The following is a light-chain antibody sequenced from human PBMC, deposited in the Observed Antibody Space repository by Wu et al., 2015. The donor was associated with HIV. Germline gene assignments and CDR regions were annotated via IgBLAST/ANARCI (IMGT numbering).Light chain of an antibody. V-gene: IGKV3-20*01. J-gene: IGKJ1*01. CDR2: DAS. CDR1: QSVSSSF. CDR3: QQYGSSPMT. Sequence: IVLTQSPGTLSLSPGERATLSCRASQSVSSSFLAWYQQRPGQAPRLLIYDASSRATGIPDRFSGSGSGTDFTLTISRLEPEDFAVYYCQQYGSSPMTFGQGTKVEIK.